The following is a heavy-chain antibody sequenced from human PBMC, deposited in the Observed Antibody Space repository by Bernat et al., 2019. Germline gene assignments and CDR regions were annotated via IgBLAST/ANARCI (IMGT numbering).Heavy chain of an antibody. Sequence: QVQLVQSGAEVRNPGASVKVSCKVSGYTFSSHGINWVRQAPGQGLEWMGWISPYNGNTNSAQKLQGRLTMTTDASTSTAYMELRSLRSDDTAVYYCARDDYFDYWGQGTLVTVSS. V-gene: IGHV1-18*01. CDR3: ARDDYFDY. CDR1: GYTFSSHG. J-gene: IGHJ4*02. CDR2: ISPYNGNT.